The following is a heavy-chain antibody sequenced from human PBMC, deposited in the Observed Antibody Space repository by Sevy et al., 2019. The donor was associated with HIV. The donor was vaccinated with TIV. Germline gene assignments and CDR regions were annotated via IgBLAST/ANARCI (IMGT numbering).Heavy chain of an antibody. D-gene: IGHD2-15*01. J-gene: IGHJ6*03. CDR1: VGPSVVTT. CDR3: ARGWGCSGGSCQGFYYYYMDV. Sequence: LLQLRRPRPSPALSMVGPSVVTTGAGSASPQGRGWSGFGEINHSGSTNYNPSLKSRVTISVDTSKNQFSLKLSSVTAADTAVYYCARGWGCSGGSCQGFYYYYMDVWGKGTTVTVSS. V-gene: IGHV4-34*01. CDR2: INHSGST.